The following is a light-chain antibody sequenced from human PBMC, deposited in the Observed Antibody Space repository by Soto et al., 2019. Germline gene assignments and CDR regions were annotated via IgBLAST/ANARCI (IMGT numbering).Light chain of an antibody. Sequence: EIVMTQSPATLSVSPGERATLSCRASQSVSSNLAWYQQKPGQAPRLLIYGASTRATGIPARFSGSGSGTEFTLTISSLQSEDFAVXYXXXYXXLXSEXFGQGTXX. CDR2: GAS. CDR3: XXYXXLXSEX. CDR1: QSVSSN. V-gene: IGKV3-15*01. J-gene: IGKJ1*01.